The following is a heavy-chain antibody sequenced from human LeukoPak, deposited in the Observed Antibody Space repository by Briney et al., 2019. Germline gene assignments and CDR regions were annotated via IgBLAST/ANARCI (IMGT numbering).Heavy chain of an antibody. V-gene: IGHV3-23*01. CDR1: GFTVSSYA. J-gene: IGHJ4*02. CDR3: AKDMRRYSSSSNAVAGADY. D-gene: IGHD6-6*01. CDR2: INSSGGST. Sequence: GSLRLSCAASGFTVSSYAMSWDRQAPGKGLKWVSAINSSGGSTYYADSVKGRFTISRDNSKNTLYLQMNSLRAEDTAVYYCAKDMRRYSSSSNAVAGADYWGQGTLVTVSS.